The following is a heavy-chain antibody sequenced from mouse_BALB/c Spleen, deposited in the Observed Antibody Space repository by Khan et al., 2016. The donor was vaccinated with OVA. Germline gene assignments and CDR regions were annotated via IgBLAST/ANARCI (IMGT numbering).Heavy chain of an antibody. CDR1: GYNIKDTY. CDR3: ARWPRGY. V-gene: IGHV14-3*02. Sequence: VQLKQSGAELVKPGASVKLSCTASGYNIKDTYMHWVKQRPEQGLEWIGRIDPGNGNTKYDPKFQGKATITADTPSNTAYLQLSSLTSEDTAVYYCARWPRGYWGQGTTLTVSS. J-gene: IGHJ2*01. CDR2: IDPGNGNT.